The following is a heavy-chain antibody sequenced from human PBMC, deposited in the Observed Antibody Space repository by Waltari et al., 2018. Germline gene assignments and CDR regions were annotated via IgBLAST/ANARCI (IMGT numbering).Heavy chain of an antibody. CDR3: AKDGVAGTNYFDY. D-gene: IGHD6-19*01. Sequence: QVQLVESGGGVVQPGRSLRLSCAASGFPFSSYGMHWVRQAPGKGLEWVAVISYDGSNKYYADSVKGRFTISRDNSKNTLYLQMNSLRAEDTAVYYCAKDGVAGTNYFDYWGQGTLVTVSS. CDR1: GFPFSSYG. V-gene: IGHV3-30*18. J-gene: IGHJ4*02. CDR2: ISYDGSNK.